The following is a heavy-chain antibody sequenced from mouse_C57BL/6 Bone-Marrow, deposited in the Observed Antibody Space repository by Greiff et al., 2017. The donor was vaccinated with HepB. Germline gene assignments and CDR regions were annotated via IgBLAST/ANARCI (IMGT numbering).Heavy chain of an antibody. V-gene: IGHV1-5*01. CDR2: IYPGNSDT. CDR1: GYTFTSYW. CDR3: TMLLPSASDY. D-gene: IGHD2-3*01. J-gene: IGHJ2*01. Sequence: VQLQQSGTVLVRPGASVKMSCKTSGYTFTSYWMHWVKQRPGQGLEWIGAIYPGNSDTNYNQKFKGKAKLTAVTTTSTAYLELSSLTNEDSAVYYCTMLLPSASDYWGQGTTLTVSS.